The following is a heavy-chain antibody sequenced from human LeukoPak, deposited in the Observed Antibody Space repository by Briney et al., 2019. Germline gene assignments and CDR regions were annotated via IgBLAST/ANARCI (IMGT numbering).Heavy chain of an antibody. D-gene: IGHD3-16*01. Sequence: SETQSLTCADYGGPFSGFFWSWIRQPPGKGLEWIGEINHSGSTNYNPSLKSRVTISIDTSKKQFSLKLTSVTAADTAVYYCARASSYNDATRWNSAWFGPWGQGTLVTVSS. CDR2: INHSGST. V-gene: IGHV4-34*01. J-gene: IGHJ5*02. CDR1: GGPFSGFF. CDR3: ARASSYNDATRWNSAWFGP.